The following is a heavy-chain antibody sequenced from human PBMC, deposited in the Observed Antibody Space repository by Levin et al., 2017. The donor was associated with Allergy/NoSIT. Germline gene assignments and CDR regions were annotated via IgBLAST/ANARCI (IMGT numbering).Heavy chain of an antibody. V-gene: IGHV5-51*01. Sequence: LGESLKISCKGFGYDFSTYWIAWVRQMPGKGLEWMGFIYPADSDARYSPSFQGQVTISVDKSIRTAYLQWNSLKASDTATYFCVRQGRDWAYWGQGTLVTVSS. CDR2: IYPADSDA. J-gene: IGHJ4*02. CDR3: VRQGRDWAY. D-gene: IGHD3-16*01. CDR1: GYDFSTYW.